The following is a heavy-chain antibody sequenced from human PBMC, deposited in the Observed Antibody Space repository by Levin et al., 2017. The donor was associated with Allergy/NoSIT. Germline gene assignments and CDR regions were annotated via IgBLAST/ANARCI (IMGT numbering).Heavy chain of an antibody. CDR2: ISYDGSNK. CDR1: GFTFSSYG. J-gene: IGHJ4*02. Sequence: GESLKISCAASGFTFSSYGMHWVRQAPGKGLEWVAVISYDGSNKYYADSVKGRFTISRDNSKNTLYLQMNSLRAEDTAVYYCAKDSAWSSSWYDYFDYWGQGTLVTVSS. CDR3: AKDSAWSSSWYDYFDY. D-gene: IGHD6-13*01. V-gene: IGHV3-30*18.